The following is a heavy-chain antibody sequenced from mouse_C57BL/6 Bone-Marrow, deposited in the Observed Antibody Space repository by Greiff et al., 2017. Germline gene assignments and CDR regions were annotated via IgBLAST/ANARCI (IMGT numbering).Heavy chain of an antibody. CDR1: GFSFNTYA. V-gene: IGHV10-1*01. CDR2: IRSKSNNYAT. CDR3: VRSYYGRGENAMDY. D-gene: IGHD1-1*01. Sequence: EVQLQESGGGLVQPKGSLKLSCAASGFSFNTYAMNWVRQAPGKGLEWVARIRSKSNNYATYYADSVKDRVTISRDDSESMLYLQMNNLKTEDTAMYYCVRSYYGRGENAMDYWGQGTSVTVSS. J-gene: IGHJ4*01.